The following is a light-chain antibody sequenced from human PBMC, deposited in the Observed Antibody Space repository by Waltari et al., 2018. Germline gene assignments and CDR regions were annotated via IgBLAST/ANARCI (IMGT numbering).Light chain of an antibody. V-gene: IGLV2-23*02. CDR3: CSYAGTSSWV. J-gene: IGLJ3*02. CDR2: EVT. Sequence: QSALTQPASMSGSPGHSITISCAGTSEDVGGYNLVSWSQQHPGKAPKLIIFEVTKRPSGVSYRFSGSRSGNTASLTLSGLQPEDEAAYYCCSYAGTSSWVFGGGTNVTVL. CDR1: SEDVGGYNL.